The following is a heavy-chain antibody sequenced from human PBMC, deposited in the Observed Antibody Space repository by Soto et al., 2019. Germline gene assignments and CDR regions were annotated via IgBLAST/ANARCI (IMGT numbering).Heavy chain of an antibody. J-gene: IGHJ3*02. CDR3: ARAGRNDYDAFDI. CDR1: GFTFSDYY. V-gene: IGHV3-11*06. CDR2: ISSSSYT. D-gene: IGHD4-17*01. Sequence: GGSLRLSCAASGFTFSDYYMSWIRQAPGKGLEWVSYISSSSYTNYADSVKGRFTISRDNAKNSLYLQMNSLRAEDTAVYYCARAGRNDYDAFDIWGQGTMVTVSS.